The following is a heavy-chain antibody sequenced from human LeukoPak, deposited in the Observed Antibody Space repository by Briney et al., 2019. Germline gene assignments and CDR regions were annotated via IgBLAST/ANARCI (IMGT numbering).Heavy chain of an antibody. CDR3: ARDSLLSGFGELGGDY. Sequence: GGSLRLSCAASGFTIAKKYMNWVRQAPGKGLEWVSLIYSAGGTSYADSVKGRFTISRDNSKNTLYLQMNSLSAEDTAVYYCARDSLLSGFGELGGDYWGQGTLVTVSS. CDR1: GFTIAKKY. J-gene: IGHJ4*02. V-gene: IGHV3-53*01. CDR2: IYSAGGT. D-gene: IGHD3-10*01.